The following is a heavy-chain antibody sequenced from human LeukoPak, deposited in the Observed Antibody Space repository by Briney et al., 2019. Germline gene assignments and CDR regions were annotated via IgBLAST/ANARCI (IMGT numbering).Heavy chain of an antibody. Sequence: GGSLRPSCAASGFTFSDYYMSWIRQAPGKGLEWVSYISSSGSTIYYADSVKGRFTISRDNAKNSLYLQMNSLRAEDTAVYYCARDRTTYYYDSSGYFPDYWGQGTLVTVSS. CDR2: ISSSGSTI. J-gene: IGHJ4*02. CDR1: GFTFSDYY. CDR3: ARDRTTYYYDSSGYFPDY. V-gene: IGHV3-11*01. D-gene: IGHD3-22*01.